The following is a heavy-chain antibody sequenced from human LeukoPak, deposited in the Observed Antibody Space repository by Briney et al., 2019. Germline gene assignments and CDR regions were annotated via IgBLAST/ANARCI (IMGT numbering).Heavy chain of an antibody. V-gene: IGHV4-61*05. D-gene: IGHD2-2*01. CDR1: GGSISSSSYY. CDR2: IYYSGST. CDR3: ARGGSSTSWGWFDP. Sequence: SETLSLTCTVSGGSISSSSYYWGWIRQPPGKGLEWIGYIYYSGSTNYNPSLKSRVTISVDTSKNQFSLKLSSVTAADTAVYYCARGGSSTSWGWFDPWGQGTLVTVSS. J-gene: IGHJ5*02.